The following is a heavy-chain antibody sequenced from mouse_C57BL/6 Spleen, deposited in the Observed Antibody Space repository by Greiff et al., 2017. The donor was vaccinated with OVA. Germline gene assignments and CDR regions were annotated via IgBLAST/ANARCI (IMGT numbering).Heavy chain of an antibody. V-gene: IGHV1-7*01. CDR3: ERDDY. Sequence: VQLQESGAELAKPGASVKLSCKASGYTFTNYWMHWVKQRPGQGLEWIGYINPGSGDTKYNQKFQDKATLTADKSSSTAYMQLSSLTSEVYDVYNCERDDYWGQGTLVTVSA. CDR2: INPGSGDT. J-gene: IGHJ3*01. CDR1: GYTFTNYW.